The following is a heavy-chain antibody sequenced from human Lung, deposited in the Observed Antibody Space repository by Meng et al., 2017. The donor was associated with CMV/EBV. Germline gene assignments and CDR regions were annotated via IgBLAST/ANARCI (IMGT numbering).Heavy chain of an antibody. CDR1: GFTFSISW. CDR3: ARNLRTPEY. J-gene: IGHJ4*02. D-gene: IGHD4-17*01. V-gene: IGHV3-7*01. Sequence: GEXXKISCAASGFTFSISWMSWVRQAQGKGLEWVASIKEDGSEEHYVDSVKGRFTISRENAKNSVCLQMNTLRAEDTAVYYCARNLRTPEYWGQGTVVTVPS. CDR2: IKEDGSEE.